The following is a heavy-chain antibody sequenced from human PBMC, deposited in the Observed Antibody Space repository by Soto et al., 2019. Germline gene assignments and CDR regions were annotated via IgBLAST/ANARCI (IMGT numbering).Heavy chain of an antibody. Sequence: ASVKVSCKASGYTFTSYAMHWVRQAPGQRLEWMGWINAGNGNTKYSQKFQGRVTITRDTSASTAYMGLSSQRSEDTAVYYCASGGGTSYILSRGAFDIWGQGTMVTVSS. CDR3: ASGGGTSYILSRGAFDI. J-gene: IGHJ3*02. D-gene: IGHD3-16*01. V-gene: IGHV1-3*01. CDR1: GYTFTSYA. CDR2: INAGNGNT.